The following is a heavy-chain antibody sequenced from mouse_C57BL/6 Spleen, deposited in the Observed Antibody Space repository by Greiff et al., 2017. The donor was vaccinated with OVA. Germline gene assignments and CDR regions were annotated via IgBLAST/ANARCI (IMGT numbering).Heavy chain of an antibody. D-gene: IGHD1-1*01. Sequence: VQLQQPGAELVKPGASVKLSCKASGYTFTSYWMHWVKQRPGQGLEWIGMIHPNSGSTNYNEKFKSKATLPVDKSSSTAYMQLSSLTSEDSAVYYWATYYGSSYVFAYWGQGTLVTVSA. CDR3: ATYYGSSYVFAY. V-gene: IGHV1-64*01. CDR1: GYTFTSYW. CDR2: IHPNSGST. J-gene: IGHJ3*01.